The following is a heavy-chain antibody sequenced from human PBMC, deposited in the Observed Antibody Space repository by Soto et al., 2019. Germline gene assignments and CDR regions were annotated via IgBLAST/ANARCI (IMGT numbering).Heavy chain of an antibody. J-gene: IGHJ4*02. Sequence: GGSLRLSCVGSGFTFGQFGFHWVRKAPGKGLEWVALISYSESVIKYGDSVKGRFTVSRDNSKNTVYLQMNSLRAEDTAVYYCAKTFGVVTTADYWGQGTLVTVSS. CDR1: GFTFGQFG. CDR2: ISYSESVI. CDR3: AKTFGVVTTADY. V-gene: IGHV3-30*18. D-gene: IGHD3-3*01.